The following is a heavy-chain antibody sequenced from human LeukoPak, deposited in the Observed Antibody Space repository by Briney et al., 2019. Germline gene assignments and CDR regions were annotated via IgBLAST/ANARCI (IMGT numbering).Heavy chain of an antibody. D-gene: IGHD3-10*01. CDR3: ARGFGSPMVRAYRMDV. V-gene: IGHV3-74*01. CDR2: INSDGSST. Sequence: GGSLRLSSAPSGFTFTSYWTHWVCESPGKGRVWVSRINSDGSSTSYADSVKGRFTISRDNAKNTLYLQMNSLRAEDTAAYYYARGFGSPMVRAYRMDVWGKGTTVTVSS. J-gene: IGHJ6*04. CDR1: GFTFTSYW.